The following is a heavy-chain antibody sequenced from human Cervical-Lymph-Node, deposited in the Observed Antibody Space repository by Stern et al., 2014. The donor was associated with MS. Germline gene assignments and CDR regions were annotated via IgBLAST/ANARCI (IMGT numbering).Heavy chain of an antibody. J-gene: IGHJ3*01. V-gene: IGHV1-46*03. Sequence: VQLVESGAEVKKPGASVTVSCRTSGYTFIDFYIHWVRQAPGQGLEWMGIINLSDGATTYAQKFQGRVTMTRDTSTNTDYMQLGSLTSEDTAVFFCAREGADNDAFDVWGQGTMVTVSS. CDR3: AREGADNDAFDV. CDR2: INLSDGAT. D-gene: IGHD1-26*01. CDR1: GYTFIDFY.